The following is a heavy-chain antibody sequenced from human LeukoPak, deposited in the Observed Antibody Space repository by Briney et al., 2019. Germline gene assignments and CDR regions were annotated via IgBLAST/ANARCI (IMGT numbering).Heavy chain of an antibody. CDR2: INHSGST. Sequence: KPSETLSLTCAVYGGSFSGYYWSWIRQPPGKGLEWIGEINHSGSTNYNPSPKSRVTISVDTSKNQFSLKLSSVTAADTAVYYCARVIWVPGFMVRGVKLTHFDYWGQGTLVTVSS. CDR1: GGSFSGYY. J-gene: IGHJ4*02. V-gene: IGHV4-34*01. D-gene: IGHD3-10*01. CDR3: ARVIWVPGFMVRGVKLTHFDY.